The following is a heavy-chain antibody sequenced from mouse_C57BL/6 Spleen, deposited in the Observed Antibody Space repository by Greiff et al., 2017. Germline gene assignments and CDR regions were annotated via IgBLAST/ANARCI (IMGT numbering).Heavy chain of an antibody. Sequence: EVKLVESGGDLVKPGGSLKLSCAASGFTFSSYGMSWVRQTPDTRLAWVATISSGGSYTYYPDSVKGRFTIARDNAKNTLYLHMSSLKSEDTAIYYCARQTTVVEWYFDVWGTGTTVTVSS. V-gene: IGHV5-6*02. CDR1: GFTFSSYG. CDR3: ARQTTVVEWYFDV. CDR2: ISSGGSYT. J-gene: IGHJ1*03. D-gene: IGHD1-1*01.